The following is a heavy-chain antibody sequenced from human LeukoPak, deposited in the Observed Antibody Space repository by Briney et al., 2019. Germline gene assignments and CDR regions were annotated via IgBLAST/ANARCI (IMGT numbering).Heavy chain of an antibody. J-gene: IGHJ4*02. D-gene: IGHD1-26*01. CDR1: GGSISSGGYY. CDR3: ARGVGATYFDY. CDR2: IYYSGST. V-gene: IGHV4-31*03. Sequence: SETLSLTCTVSGGSISSGGYYWSWIRQHPGKGLEWIGHIYYSGSTYYNPSLKSRVTISVDTSKNQFSLKLSSVTAADTAVYYCARGVGATYFDYWGQGTLVTVSS.